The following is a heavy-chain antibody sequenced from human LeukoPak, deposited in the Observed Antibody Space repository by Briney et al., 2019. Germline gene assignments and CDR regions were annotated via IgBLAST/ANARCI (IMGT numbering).Heavy chain of an antibody. J-gene: IGHJ1*01. Sequence: GGSLRLSCVASGFTFSSYSMNWVRQAPGKGLEWVSSISSSSSYIYYADSLKGRFTISRDNAKNSLYLQMNSLRAEDTAVYYCARGTTVTTKYFQHWGQGTLVTVSS. V-gene: IGHV3-21*01. CDR3: ARGTTVTTKYFQH. CDR2: ISSSSSYI. D-gene: IGHD4-17*01. CDR1: GFTFSSYS.